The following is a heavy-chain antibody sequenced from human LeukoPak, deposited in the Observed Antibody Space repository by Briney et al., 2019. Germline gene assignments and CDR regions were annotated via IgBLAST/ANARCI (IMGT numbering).Heavy chain of an antibody. J-gene: IGHJ5*02. CDR3: ARESGTTLYRGAFDP. D-gene: IGHD1-1*01. Sequence: GGSLRLSCAAYGFTFSDYTMNWVRQAPGKGLEWVSSISFSSAYIYYADSLKGRFTISRDNANNSLSLQMNSLRAEDTAVYYCARESGTTLYRGAFDPWGQGTLVTVSS. V-gene: IGHV3-21*01. CDR1: GFTFSDYT. CDR2: ISFSSAYI.